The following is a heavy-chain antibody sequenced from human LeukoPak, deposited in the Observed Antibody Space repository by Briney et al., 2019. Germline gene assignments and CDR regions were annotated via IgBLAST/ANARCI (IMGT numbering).Heavy chain of an antibody. J-gene: IGHJ4*02. CDR1: GFTFSSYG. CDR2: ISYDGSNK. CDR3: ASALYLSWFDY. V-gene: IGHV3-30*03. Sequence: PGGSLRLSCAASGFTFSSYGMHWVRQAPGKGLEWVAVISYDGSNKYYADSVKGRFTISRDNSKNTLYLQMSSLRAEDTAVYYCASALYLSWFDYWGQGTLVAVSS. D-gene: IGHD2-2*02.